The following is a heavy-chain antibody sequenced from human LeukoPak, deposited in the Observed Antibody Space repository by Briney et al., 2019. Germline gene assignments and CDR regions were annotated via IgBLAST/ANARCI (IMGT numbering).Heavy chain of an antibody. CDR2: IMPLFGTA. CDR1: GYTFTSYD. J-gene: IGHJ5*02. D-gene: IGHD4-17*01. V-gene: IGHV1-69*05. Sequence: PVKVSCKASGYTFTSYDINWVRQAPGQGLEWLGGIMPLFGTAGYAQKFQGRVTITKDESTRTVYLELTSLTSDDTAVYYCARDVHGDYGSGWFDPWGQGTLVSVSS. CDR3: ARDVHGDYGSGWFDP.